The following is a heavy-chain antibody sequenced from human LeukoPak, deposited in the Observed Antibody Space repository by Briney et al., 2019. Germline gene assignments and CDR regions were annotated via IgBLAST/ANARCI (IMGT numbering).Heavy chain of an antibody. Sequence: SETLSLTCAVYGGSFSGYYWSWIRQPPGKGLEWIGEINHSGSTNYNPSLKSRVTISVDTTKNQFSLKLSSVTAADTAVYYCARGVPTLGDNWGQGTLVTVSS. CDR2: INHSGST. V-gene: IGHV4-34*01. J-gene: IGHJ4*02. CDR1: GGSFSGYY. CDR3: ARGVPTLGDN. D-gene: IGHD4-23*01.